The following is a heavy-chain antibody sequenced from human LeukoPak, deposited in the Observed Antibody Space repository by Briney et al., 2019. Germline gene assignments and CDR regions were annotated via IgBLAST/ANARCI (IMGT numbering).Heavy chain of an antibody. V-gene: IGHV3-7*01. D-gene: IGHD2-2*01. CDR1: GFTFSSYW. CDR3: ARDLYYSSSTSRSGVDY. J-gene: IGHJ4*02. CDR2: IKQDGSEK. Sequence: GGALRLSCAASGFTFSSYWMSWVRQAPGKGLEWVANIKQDGSEKYYVDSVKGRFTISRDNAKNSLYLQMNSLSAEDTAVYYCARDLYYSSSTSRSGVDYRGQGTLVTVSS.